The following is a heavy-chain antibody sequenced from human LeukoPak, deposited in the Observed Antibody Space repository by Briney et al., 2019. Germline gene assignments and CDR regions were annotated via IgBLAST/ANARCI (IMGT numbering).Heavy chain of an antibody. CDR2: IYYSGST. Sequence: SETLSLTCTVSGGSISSYYWSWIRQPPGKGLEWIGYIYYSGSTNYNPSLKSRVTISVDTSKNQFSLKLSSVTAADTAVYYCATSVKYCSGGSCYSEAFGIWGQGTMVTVSS. CDR3: ATSVKYCSGGSCYSEAFGI. J-gene: IGHJ3*02. D-gene: IGHD2-15*01. CDR1: GGSISSYY. V-gene: IGHV4-59*01.